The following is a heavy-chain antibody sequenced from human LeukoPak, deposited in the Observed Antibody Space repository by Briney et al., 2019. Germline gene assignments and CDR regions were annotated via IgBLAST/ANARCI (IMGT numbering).Heavy chain of an antibody. D-gene: IGHD6-13*01. J-gene: IGHJ4*02. CDR3: AKDPFQPGQLVP. V-gene: IGHV3-23*01. CDR1: VFTFSSYA. Sequence: PGGSLRLFCAASVFTFSSYAMSWVRQAPGKGLEWVSAISGSGGNTYYADSVKGRFTISRDISKHTLYLPMNSLISEDTAVFYCAKDPFQPGQLVPWGQGTLVTVSS. CDR2: ISGSGGNT.